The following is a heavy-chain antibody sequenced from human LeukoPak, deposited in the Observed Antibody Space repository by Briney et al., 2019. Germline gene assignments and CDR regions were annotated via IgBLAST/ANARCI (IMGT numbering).Heavy chain of an antibody. CDR3: ARLGTTFDAFDL. J-gene: IGHJ3*01. CDR2: IHYSGGT. Sequence: SETLSLTCTVSGGSITSYHWGWIRQPPGKGLELMGCIHYSGGTNYNPSLKSRLTISIYSSKNQFSLILNSATAADTAVYYCARLGTTFDAFDLWGQGTMITVSS. V-gene: IGHV4-59*13. CDR1: GGSITSYH. D-gene: IGHD2/OR15-2a*01.